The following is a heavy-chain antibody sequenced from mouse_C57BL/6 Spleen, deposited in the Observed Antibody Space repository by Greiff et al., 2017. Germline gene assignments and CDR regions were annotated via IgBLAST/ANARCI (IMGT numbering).Heavy chain of an antibody. Sequence: DVMLVESGGGLVKPGGSLKLSCAASGFTFSDYGMHWVRQAPEKGLEWVAYISSGSSTIYYADTVKGRFTISRDNAKNTLFLQMTSLRSEATAMYYCARSYDGYYSYYFDYWGQGTTLTVSS. D-gene: IGHD2-3*01. CDR1: GFTFSDYG. CDR3: ARSYDGYYSYYFDY. J-gene: IGHJ2*01. V-gene: IGHV5-17*01. CDR2: ISSGSSTI.